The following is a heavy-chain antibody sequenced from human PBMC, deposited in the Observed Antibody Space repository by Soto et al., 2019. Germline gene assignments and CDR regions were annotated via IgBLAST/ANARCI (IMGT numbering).Heavy chain of an antibody. D-gene: IGHD3-10*01. CDR3: ARVPSHYYGSGSYYNVKEFDY. V-gene: IGHV1-69*01. J-gene: IGHJ4*02. CDR1: GGTFSSYA. Sequence: QVQLVQSGAEVKKPGSSVKVSCKASGGTFSSYAISWVRQAPGQGLEWMGGIIPIFGTANYAQKFQGRVTITADESTSTAYMELSSLRSEDTAVYYCARVPSHYYGSGSYYNVKEFDYWGQGTLVTVSS. CDR2: IIPIFGTA.